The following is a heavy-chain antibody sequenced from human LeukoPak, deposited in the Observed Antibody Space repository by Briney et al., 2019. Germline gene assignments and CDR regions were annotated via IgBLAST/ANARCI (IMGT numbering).Heavy chain of an antibody. CDR3: ARGEVVTAHNWFDP. CDR2: INHSGST. CDR1: GGSFSGYY. D-gene: IGHD2-21*02. Sequence: SETLSLTCAVYGGSFSGYYWSWIRQPPGKGLEWIGEINHSGSTNYNPSLKSRVTISVDTSKNQFSPKLSSVTAADTAVYYCARGEVVTAHNWFDPWGQGTLVTVSS. V-gene: IGHV4-34*01. J-gene: IGHJ5*02.